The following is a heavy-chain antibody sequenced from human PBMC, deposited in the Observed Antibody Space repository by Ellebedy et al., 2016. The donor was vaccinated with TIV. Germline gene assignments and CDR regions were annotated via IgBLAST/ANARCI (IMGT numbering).Heavy chain of an antibody. CDR3: ARALYDSGSLNWFDP. D-gene: IGHD3-10*01. J-gene: IGHJ5*02. V-gene: IGHV4-59*01. CDR1: GGSISGYY. CDR2: IYHSGST. Sequence: SETLSLTXTVSGGSISGYYWSWIRQPPGKGLEWMGFIYHSGSTNYNPSLKSRVTISLDASKNQFSLKLSSVTAADTAVYYCARALYDSGSLNWFDPWGQGTLVTVSS.